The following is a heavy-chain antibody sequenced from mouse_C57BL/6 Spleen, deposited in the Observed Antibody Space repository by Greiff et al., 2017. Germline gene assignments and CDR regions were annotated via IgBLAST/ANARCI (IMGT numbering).Heavy chain of an antibody. D-gene: IGHD1-1*01. CDR1: GFTFSSYA. CDR2: ISDGGSYT. Sequence: EVMLVESGGGLVKPGGSLKLSCAASGFTFSSYAMSWVRQTPEKRLEWVATISDGGSYTYYPDNVKGRFTISRDNAKNTLYLQMSHLKSEDTAMYYCARDDYGSSAFDYWGQGTTLTVSS. CDR3: ARDDYGSSAFDY. J-gene: IGHJ2*01. V-gene: IGHV5-4*01.